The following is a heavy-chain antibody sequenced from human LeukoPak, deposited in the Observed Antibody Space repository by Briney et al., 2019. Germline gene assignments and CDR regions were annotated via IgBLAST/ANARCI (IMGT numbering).Heavy chain of an antibody. J-gene: IGHJ6*04. Sequence: PGGSLRLSCAASGFTFSNAWMSWVRQAPGKGLEWVGRIKSKTDGGTTDYAAPVKGRFTISRDDSKNTLYLQMNSLKTEDTAVYYCTTAWAGSGDRYYYYGMDVWGKGTTVTVSS. D-gene: IGHD3-10*01. CDR2: IKSKTDGGTT. CDR3: TTAWAGSGDRYYYYGMDV. V-gene: IGHV3-15*01. CDR1: GFTFSNAW.